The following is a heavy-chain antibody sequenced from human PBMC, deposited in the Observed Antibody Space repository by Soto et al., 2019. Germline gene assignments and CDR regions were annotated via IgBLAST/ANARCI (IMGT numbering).Heavy chain of an antibody. V-gene: IGHV1-69*08. CDR1: GGTFNSYT. CDR2: IIPILGIA. D-gene: IGHD6-6*01. Sequence: QVQLVQSGAEVKKPGSSVKVSCKASGGTFNSYTISWVRQAPGRGLEWMGRIIPILGIANYAQKFQGRVTITADKSTSTAYMELSSLRSEDTAVYYCARDFGEQLADSNFDYWGQGTLVTVSS. J-gene: IGHJ4*02. CDR3: ARDFGEQLADSNFDY.